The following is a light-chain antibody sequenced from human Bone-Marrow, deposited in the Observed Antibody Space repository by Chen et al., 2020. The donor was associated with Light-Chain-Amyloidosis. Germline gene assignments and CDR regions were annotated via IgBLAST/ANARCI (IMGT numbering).Light chain of an antibody. CDR1: QVITTP. V-gene: IGKV1-NL1*01. CDR3: QQYYTTPWT. J-gene: IGKJ1*01. Sequence: DIQMTQSPSSLSASVGDRVTITCRASQVITTPVAWYQQKPGKAPKLLLYAASRLQSGVPSRFSGNESGTEYTQTISSLQPEDFATYYCQQYYTTPWTFGQGTKVEIK. CDR2: AAS.